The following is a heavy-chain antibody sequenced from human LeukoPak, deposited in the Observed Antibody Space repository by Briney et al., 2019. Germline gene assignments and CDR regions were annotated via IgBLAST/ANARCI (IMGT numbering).Heavy chain of an antibody. J-gene: IGHJ4*02. CDR2: IYYSGST. V-gene: IGHV4-59*01. CDR3: ARESIAARPRYFDY. CDR1: GGSISSYY. D-gene: IGHD6-6*01. Sequence: PSETLSLTCTVSGGSISSYYWSWIRQPPGKGLEWIGYIYYSGSTNYNPSPKSRVTISVDTSKNQFSLKLSSVTAADTAVYYCARESIAARPRYFDYWGQGTLVTVSS.